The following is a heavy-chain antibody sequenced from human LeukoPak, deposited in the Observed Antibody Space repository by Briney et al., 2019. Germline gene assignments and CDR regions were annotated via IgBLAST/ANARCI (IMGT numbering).Heavy chain of an antibody. Sequence: GRSLRLSCAASGFTFNSYAMHWVRQAPGKGLEWEAVISFDGSTKYYADSVKGRFTISRDNSKNMLYLQMNNLRAEDTAVYFCAGDDGSGSSYPEPPVDYWGQGTLVTVSS. V-gene: IGHV3-30-3*01. CDR2: ISFDGSTK. J-gene: IGHJ4*02. CDR1: GFTFNSYA. CDR3: AGDDGSGSSYPEPPVDY. D-gene: IGHD3-10*01.